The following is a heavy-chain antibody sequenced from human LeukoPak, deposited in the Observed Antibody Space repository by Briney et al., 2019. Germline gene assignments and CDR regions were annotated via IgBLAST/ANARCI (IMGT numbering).Heavy chain of an antibody. CDR3: VRGSSSTWFDTGSLDH. CDR2: IYYNGGT. Sequence: SETLSLTCTVSGDSISSYYWNWIRQPPGKGPEWIGYIYYNGGTNYNPSLKSRVTISVDTSKNQFSLKLSSVTAADTAVYYCVRGSSSTWFDTGSLDHWGQGTLVTVSS. J-gene: IGHJ4*02. D-gene: IGHD6-6*01. V-gene: IGHV4-59*01. CDR1: GDSISSYY.